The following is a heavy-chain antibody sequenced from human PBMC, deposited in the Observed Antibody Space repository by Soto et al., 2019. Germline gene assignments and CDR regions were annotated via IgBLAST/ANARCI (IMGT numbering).Heavy chain of an antibody. CDR2: TGATGRTT. CDR1: GSTFNIYA. J-gene: IGHJ4*02. V-gene: IGHV3-23*01. D-gene: IGHD1-20*01. CDR3: ATVHNTSRPFDY. Sequence: GGSLRLSCAASGSTFNIYAMTWVRQAPGKGLEWVSTTGATGRTTYYSDAVKGRFTVSRDNSKNTLDLQMSNLRAEDTAVYYCATVHNTSRPFDYWGQGTLVTV.